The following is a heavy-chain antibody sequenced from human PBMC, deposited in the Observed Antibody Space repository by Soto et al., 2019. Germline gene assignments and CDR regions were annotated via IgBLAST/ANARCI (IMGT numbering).Heavy chain of an antibody. CDR3: AKDLRGPEAGTWYFDL. V-gene: IGHV3-23*01. CDR1: GLTFSGYS. D-gene: IGHD6-13*01. Sequence: EVQLLESGGALVQPGGSLRLACATSGLTFSGYSMGWVRQAPGKGLEWVSSIVARGITTYYADSVKGRFTISRDNSKNTWYLQMSSLRDEDTAVYYCAKDLRGPEAGTWYFDLWGRGTLVTVSS. CDR2: IVARGITT. J-gene: IGHJ2*01.